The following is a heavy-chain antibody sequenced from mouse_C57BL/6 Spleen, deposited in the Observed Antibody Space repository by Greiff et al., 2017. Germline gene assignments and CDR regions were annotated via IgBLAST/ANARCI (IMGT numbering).Heavy chain of an antibody. Sequence: QVQLQQPGAELVKPGASVKLSCKASGYTFTSYWMQWVKQRPGQGLEWIGEIDPSDSYTNYNQKFKGKATLTVDTSSSTAYMQLSSLTSEDSAVYCCARRSGPDWDDYWGQGTTLTVSS. J-gene: IGHJ2*01. V-gene: IGHV1-50*01. CDR1: GYTFTSYW. CDR2: IDPSDSYT. D-gene: IGHD4-1*01. CDR3: ARRSGPDWDDY.